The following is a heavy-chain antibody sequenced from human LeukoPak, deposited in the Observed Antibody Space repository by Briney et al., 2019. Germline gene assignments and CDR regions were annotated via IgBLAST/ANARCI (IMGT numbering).Heavy chain of an antibody. D-gene: IGHD1-26*01. Sequence: PGGSLRFSCAASGFTFSSYAMSWVRQAPGKGLEWVSAISGSGGSTYYADSVKGRFTISRDNSKNTLYLQMNSLRAEDTAVYYCAKDSLSVGAPRSVVWGQGTLVTVSS. J-gene: IGHJ4*02. CDR2: ISGSGGST. V-gene: IGHV3-23*01. CDR1: GFTFSSYA. CDR3: AKDSLSVGAPRSVV.